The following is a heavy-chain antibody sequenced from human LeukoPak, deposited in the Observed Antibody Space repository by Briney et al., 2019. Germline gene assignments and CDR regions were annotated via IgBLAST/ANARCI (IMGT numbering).Heavy chain of an antibody. CDR3: AYHREQLGAFDI. D-gene: IGHD6-13*01. CDR1: GGSISSYY. V-gene: IGHV4-59*01. CDR2: IYYSGST. Sequence: SETLSLTCTVSGGSISSYYWSWIRQPPGKGLEWIGYIYYSGSTNYNPSLKSRVTISVDTSKNRFSLKLSSVTAADTAVYYCAYHREQLGAFDIWGQGTMVTVSS. J-gene: IGHJ3*02.